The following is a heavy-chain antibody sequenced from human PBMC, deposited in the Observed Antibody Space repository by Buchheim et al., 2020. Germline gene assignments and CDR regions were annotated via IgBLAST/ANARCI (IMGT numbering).Heavy chain of an antibody. CDR2: MSSTSTTV. CDR3: VRDLVGPFDN. V-gene: IGHV3-48*01. J-gene: IGHJ4*02. D-gene: IGHD2-15*01. CDR1: GFSISSYN. Sequence: EVQLVESGGGLVQRGGSLRLSCAASGFSISSYNMNWVRQAPGKGLEWLSFMSSTSTTVYYADSVRGRFTISRDEAKNSLYLQMNSLRGEDTAVYYCVRDLVGPFDNWGQGTL.